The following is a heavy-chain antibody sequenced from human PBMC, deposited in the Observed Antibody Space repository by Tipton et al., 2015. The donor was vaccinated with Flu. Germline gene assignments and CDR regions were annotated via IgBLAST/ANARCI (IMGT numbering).Heavy chain of an antibody. CDR1: GFTFSSYG. V-gene: IGHV3-30*18. CDR2: ISYDGSNK. CDR3: AKDPDGAYCGGDCYSGFDY. Sequence: VQSGRSLRLSCAASGFTFSSYGMHWVRQAPGKGLEWVAVISYDGSNKYYADSVKGRFTISRDNSKNTLYLQVNSLRAEDTAVYYCAKDPDGAYCGGDCYSGFDYWGQGTLVTVSS. J-gene: IGHJ4*02. D-gene: IGHD2-21*02.